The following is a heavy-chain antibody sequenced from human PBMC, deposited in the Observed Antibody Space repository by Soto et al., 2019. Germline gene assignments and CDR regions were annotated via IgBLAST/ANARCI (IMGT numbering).Heavy chain of an antibody. J-gene: IGHJ4*02. D-gene: IGHD6-6*01. CDR3: AKGSASSRPYYFDS. CDR1: GFSFARHA. CDR2: INDDGAST. V-gene: IGHV3-23*01. Sequence: GGSLRLSCAASGFSFARHAMSWVRQAPGRELEWVSAINDDGASTWYADSVKGRFTISRDNSKNTLYLQMNSLRADDTAFYYCAKGSASSRPYYFDSWGQGTLVTVSS.